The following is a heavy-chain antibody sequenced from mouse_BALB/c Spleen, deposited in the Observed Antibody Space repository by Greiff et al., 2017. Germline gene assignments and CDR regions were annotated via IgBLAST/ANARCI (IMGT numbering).Heavy chain of an antibody. V-gene: IGHV1S26*01. D-gene: IGHD2-14*01. CDR1: GYTFTSYW. CDR2: INPSTGYT. Sequence: QVQLQQSGPELVKPGASVKMSCKASGYTFTSYWMHWVKQRPGQGLEWIGYINPSTGYTEYNQKFKDKATLTADKSSSTAYMQLSSLTSEDSAVYYCASQVPDYWGQGTTLTVSS. J-gene: IGHJ2*01. CDR3: ASQVPDY.